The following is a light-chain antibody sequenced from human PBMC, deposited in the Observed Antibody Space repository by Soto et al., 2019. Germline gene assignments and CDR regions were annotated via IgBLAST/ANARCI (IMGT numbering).Light chain of an antibody. Sequence: EIEMTQSPCTLSVSTGERVIFSCRASQSVSSNLAWYQQKPGQTPRLLIYGASTRATGIPDRFSGSGSGTEFTLTISSLQSEDFAVYYCQQYNNWPPITFAQGTRLAI. CDR3: QQYNNWPPIT. CDR1: QSVSSN. CDR2: GAS. J-gene: IGKJ5*01. V-gene: IGKV3-15*01.